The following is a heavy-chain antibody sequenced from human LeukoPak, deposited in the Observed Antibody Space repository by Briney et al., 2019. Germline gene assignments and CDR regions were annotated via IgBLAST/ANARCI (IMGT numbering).Heavy chain of an antibody. CDR2: INHSGST. V-gene: IGHV4-34*01. Sequence: SETLSLTCAVYGGSFSGYYWSWIRQPPGKWLEWIGEINHSGSTNYNPSLKSRVTISVDTSKNQFSLKLSSVTAADTAVYYCARAMYQQNAFDIWGQGTMVTVSS. D-gene: IGHD2-2*01. J-gene: IGHJ3*02. CDR3: ARAMYQQNAFDI. CDR1: GGSFSGYY.